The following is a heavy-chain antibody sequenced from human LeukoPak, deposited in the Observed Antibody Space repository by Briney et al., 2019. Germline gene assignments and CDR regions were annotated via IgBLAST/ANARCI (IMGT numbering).Heavy chain of an antibody. D-gene: IGHD2-2*01. V-gene: IGHV3-7*01. Sequence: GGSLRLSCAASGFTFSNYWMNWVRQAPGKGLEWVANIKQDGSEKYYVDSVKGRFTISRDNADNSLYLQINSLRAEDTAVYYCARVKLGYCSSTDCSYYFDLWGQGTLVTVSS. CDR3: ARVKLGYCSSTDCSYYFDL. J-gene: IGHJ4*02. CDR1: GFTFSNYW. CDR2: IKQDGSEK.